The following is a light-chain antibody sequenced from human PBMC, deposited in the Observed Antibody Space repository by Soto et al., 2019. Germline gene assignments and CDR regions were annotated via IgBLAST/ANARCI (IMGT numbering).Light chain of an antibody. V-gene: IGKV3-20*01. J-gene: IGKJ1*01. CDR1: QSVSSN. Sequence: EIVMTQSPATLSVSPGERATLSCRASQSVSSNLAWYQQKPGQAPRLLVYGASRRATGIPDRFSGSGSGTDFTLTINRLEPEDFAVYYCQHYGGSPQTFGQGTKVDIK. CDR2: GAS. CDR3: QHYGGSPQT.